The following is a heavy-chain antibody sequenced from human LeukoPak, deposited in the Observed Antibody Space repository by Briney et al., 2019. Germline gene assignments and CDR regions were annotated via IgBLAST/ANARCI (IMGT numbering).Heavy chain of an antibody. D-gene: IGHD3-3*01. Sequence: SETLSLTCTVSGGSISSGSYYWSWIRQPAGKGLEWIGRIYTSGSTNYNPSLKSRVTISVDTSKNQFSLKLSSVTAADTAVYYCARDLPYSGSGYYFEDMDVWGKGTTVTVSS. J-gene: IGHJ6*03. V-gene: IGHV4-61*02. CDR2: IYTSGST. CDR3: ARDLPYSGSGYYFEDMDV. CDR1: GGSISSGSYY.